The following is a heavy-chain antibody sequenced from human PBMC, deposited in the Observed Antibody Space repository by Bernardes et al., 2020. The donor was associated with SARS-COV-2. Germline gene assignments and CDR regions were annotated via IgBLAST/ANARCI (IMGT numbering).Heavy chain of an antibody. CDR1: GFTFSTFW. Sequence: GGSLRLSCAGSGFTFSTFWMSWFRQAPGKGLEWVASIKQDGSETDYVDSVKGRFTISRDNAATSPYLQMHRMRDEDTAVYYCARRDWVSSSLGSSGFLDYWGQGTLVTVSS. D-gene: IGHD6-19*01. CDR2: IKQDGSET. V-gene: IGHV3-7*01. CDR3: ARRDWVSSSLGSSGFLDY. J-gene: IGHJ4*02.